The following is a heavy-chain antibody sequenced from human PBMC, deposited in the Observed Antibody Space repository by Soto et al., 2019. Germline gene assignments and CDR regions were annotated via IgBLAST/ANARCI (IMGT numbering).Heavy chain of an antibody. CDR1: GGSLSGYF. D-gene: IGHD3-3*01. CDR2: INHSGST. CDR3: ASYHYYDFWIGSRHYMDA. J-gene: IGHJ6*03. V-gene: IGHV4-34*01. Sequence: QVHLEQWGAGLLKPSETLSLTCAVYGGSLSGYFWSWVRQPPGKGLEWIGEINHSGSTNYNPSLKSRVNISAYPSKHQFSLRLSSVTAADSGIYFCASYHYYDFWIGSRHYMDAWGKGTTVTVSS.